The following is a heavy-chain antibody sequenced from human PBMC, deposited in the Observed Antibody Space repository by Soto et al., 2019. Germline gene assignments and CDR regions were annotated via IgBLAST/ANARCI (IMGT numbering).Heavy chain of an antibody. CDR2: ISAYNGNT. CDR3: ARAIAPRYSSSWFRRYYYYYYMDV. CDR1: GYTFTSYG. J-gene: IGHJ6*03. Sequence: GASVKVSCKASGYTFTSYGISWVRQAPGQGLEWMGWISAYNGNTNYAQKLQGRVTMTTDTSTSTAYMELRSLRSDDTAVYYCARAIAPRYSSSWFRRYYYYYYMDVWGKGTTVTVSS. V-gene: IGHV1-18*01. D-gene: IGHD6-13*01.